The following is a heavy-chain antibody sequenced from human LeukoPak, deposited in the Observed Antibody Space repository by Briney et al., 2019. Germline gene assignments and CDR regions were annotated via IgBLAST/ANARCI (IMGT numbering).Heavy chain of an antibody. Sequence: SETLSLTCAVYGGSFSGYYWSWIRQPPGKGLEWIGEISHSGSTNYNPSLKSRVTISVDTSKNQFSLRLSSVTAADTAVYYCARTYYYDSSGYYFDYWGQGTLVTVSS. V-gene: IGHV4-34*01. CDR2: ISHSGST. D-gene: IGHD3-22*01. J-gene: IGHJ4*02. CDR1: GGSFSGYY. CDR3: ARTYYYDSSGYYFDY.